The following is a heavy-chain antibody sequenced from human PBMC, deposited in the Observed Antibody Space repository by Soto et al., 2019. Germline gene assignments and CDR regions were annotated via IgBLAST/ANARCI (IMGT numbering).Heavy chain of an antibody. CDR1: GFSLTTSGVG. D-gene: IGHD3-16*01. J-gene: IGHJ3*01. Sequence: QITLMESGPTLVKPTQTLTLTCTFAGFSLTTSGVGVGWIRQPPGKAVEWLALIYWDDDKRYSPSLKNRLTMTKDTSRHQVVLTMTNMDPVDTATYYCAHIEITYGGVGRNVAFDVWGQGTMVTVSS. CDR2: IYWDDDK. CDR3: AHIEITYGGVGRNVAFDV. V-gene: IGHV2-5*02.